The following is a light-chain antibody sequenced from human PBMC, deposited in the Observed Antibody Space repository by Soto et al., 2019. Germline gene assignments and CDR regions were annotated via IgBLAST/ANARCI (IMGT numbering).Light chain of an antibody. CDR2: DAS. CDR3: QQRSNWLT. V-gene: IGKV3-11*01. Sequence: EIVLTQSSATLSLSPGERATPSCRASQSVSSYLAWYQQKPGQAPRLLIYDASNRATGIPARFSGSGSGTDFTLTISSLEPEDFAVYYCQQRSNWLTFGGGTKVDIK. J-gene: IGKJ4*01. CDR1: QSVSSY.